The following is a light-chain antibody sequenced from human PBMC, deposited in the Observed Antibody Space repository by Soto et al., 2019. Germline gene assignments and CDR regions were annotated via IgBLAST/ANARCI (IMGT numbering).Light chain of an antibody. V-gene: IGKV3-11*01. CDR3: QKYNSAPRT. CDR2: DAT. J-gene: IGKJ1*01. CDR1: QSVSSS. Sequence: PGERATLSCTDSQSVSSSLAGYQQTPGQAPRLLIYDATNRATGIPARFSGSGSGTDFTLTISSLQPEDVATYYCQKYNSAPRTFGQGTKVDIK.